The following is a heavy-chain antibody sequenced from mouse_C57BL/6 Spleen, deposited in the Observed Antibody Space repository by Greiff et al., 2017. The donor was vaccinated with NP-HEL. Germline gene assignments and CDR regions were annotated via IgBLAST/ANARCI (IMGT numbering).Heavy chain of an antibody. V-gene: IGHV1-82*01. Sequence: VKLQESGPELVKPGASVKISCKASGYAFSSSWMNWVKQRPGKGLEWIGRIYPGDGDTNYNGKFKGKATLTADKSSSTAYMQLSSLTSEDSAVYFCARGLRSSSMDYWGQGTSVTVSS. D-gene: IGHD3-2*02. J-gene: IGHJ4*01. CDR3: ARGLRSSSMDY. CDR2: IYPGDGDT. CDR1: GYAFSSSW.